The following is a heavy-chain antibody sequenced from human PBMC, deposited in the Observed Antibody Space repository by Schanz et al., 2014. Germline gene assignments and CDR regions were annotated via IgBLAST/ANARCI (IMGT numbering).Heavy chain of an antibody. J-gene: IGHJ3*02. D-gene: IGHD1-26*01. CDR3: AKVGPYSGSLGAFDI. V-gene: IGHV3-23*04. CDR1: GFSFSTYA. Sequence: EVQLVESGGGLAQPGGSLRLSCAASGFSFSTYAMNWVRQAPGKGLEWVSLISGRGDSTHYADSVKGRFTISRDNSKNTLYLQMNSLRAEDAAVYYCAKVGPYSGSLGAFDIWGQGTMVTVSS. CDR2: ISGRGDST.